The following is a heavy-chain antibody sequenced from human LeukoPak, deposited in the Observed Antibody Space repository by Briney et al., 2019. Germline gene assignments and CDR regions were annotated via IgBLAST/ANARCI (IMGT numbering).Heavy chain of an antibody. V-gene: IGHV1-46*01. CDR3: AREGTELGNYRYYSSGWYGFDY. CDR1: GYTFTSYY. D-gene: IGHD6-19*01. J-gene: IGHJ4*02. Sequence: ASVKVSCKASGYTFTSYYMHWVRQAPGQGLEWMGIINPSGGSTSYAQKFQGRVTMTRDTSTSTVYMELSSLRSEDTAVYYCAREGTELGNYRYYSSGWYGFDYWGQGTLVTVSS. CDR2: INPSGGST.